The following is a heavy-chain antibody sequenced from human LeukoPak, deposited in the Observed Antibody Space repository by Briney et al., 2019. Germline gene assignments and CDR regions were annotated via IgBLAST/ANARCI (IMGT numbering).Heavy chain of an antibody. V-gene: IGHV3-21*01. D-gene: IGHD1-14*01. CDR1: GFTFSSYS. CDR3: ARDTGAPRAFDI. CDR2: ISSSSSYI. Sequence: GGSLRLSCAASGFTFSSYSMNWVRQAPGKGLEWVSSISSSSSYIYYADSVKGRFTTSRDNAKNSLYLQMNSLRAEDTAVYYCARDTGAPRAFDIWGQGTMVTVSS. J-gene: IGHJ3*02.